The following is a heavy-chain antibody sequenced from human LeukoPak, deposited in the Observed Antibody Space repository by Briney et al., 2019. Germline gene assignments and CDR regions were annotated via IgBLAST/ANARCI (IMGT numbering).Heavy chain of an antibody. V-gene: IGHV3-9*01. D-gene: IGHD3-10*01. CDR3: AKDNHYGSGSYFPD. CDR2: ISWNSGSI. Sequence: GGSLRLSCAASGFTFDDYAMHWARQAPGKGLEWVSGISWNSGSIGYADSVKGRFTISRDNAKNSLYLQMNSLRAEDTALYYCAKDNHYGSGSYFPDWGQGTLVTVSS. J-gene: IGHJ4*02. CDR1: GFTFDDYA.